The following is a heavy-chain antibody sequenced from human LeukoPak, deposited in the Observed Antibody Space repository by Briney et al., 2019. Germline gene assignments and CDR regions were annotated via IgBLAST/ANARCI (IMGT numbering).Heavy chain of an antibody. J-gene: IGHJ6*03. CDR1: GFTFSSYS. CDR2: ISSSSSYI. CDR3: ARDGAVDQARYYYYYMDV. D-gene: IGHD3-16*01. V-gene: IGHV3-21*01. Sequence: GGSLRLSCAASGFTFSSYSMNWVRQAPGKGLEWVSSISSSSSYIYYADSVKGRFTISRDNAKNSLYLQMNSLRAEDTAVYYCARDGAVDQARYYYYYMDVWGKGTTVTVSS.